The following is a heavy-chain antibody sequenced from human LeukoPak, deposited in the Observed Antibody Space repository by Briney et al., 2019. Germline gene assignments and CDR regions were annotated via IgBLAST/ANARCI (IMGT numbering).Heavy chain of an antibody. CDR1: GYSFSTYW. Sequence: GESLKISCKGSGYSFSTYWIGWVRQMPGKGLEWMGIIYPGDSDTRYSPSFQGQVTISADRSISTAYLQWSSLRASDTAMYYCARPGPGAYYYYGMDVWGQGTTVTVSS. CDR2: IYPGDSDT. D-gene: IGHD3-10*01. J-gene: IGHJ6*02. CDR3: ARPGPGAYYYYGMDV. V-gene: IGHV5-51*01.